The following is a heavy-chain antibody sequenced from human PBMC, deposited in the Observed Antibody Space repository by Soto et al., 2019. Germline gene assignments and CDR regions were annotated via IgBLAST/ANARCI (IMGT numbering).Heavy chain of an antibody. Sequence: PGGSLRLSCAASGFTFSSYAMHWVRQAPGKGLEWVAVISYDGNNQYYADSVKGRFTISRDNSKNTLYLQMNSLRAEDTAVYYCAKDRFWQYYDSSGRFDYWGQGTLVTVSS. CDR2: ISYDGNNQ. J-gene: IGHJ4*02. V-gene: IGHV3-30*04. CDR1: GFTFSSYA. D-gene: IGHD3-22*01. CDR3: AKDRFWQYYDSSGRFDY.